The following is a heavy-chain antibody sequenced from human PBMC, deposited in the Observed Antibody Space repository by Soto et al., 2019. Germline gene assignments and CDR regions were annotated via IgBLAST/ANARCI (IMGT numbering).Heavy chain of an antibody. CDR2: ISGNGANT. J-gene: IGHJ4*02. V-gene: IGHV3-23*01. CDR3: AKDRPNYSGSGGGYYKAGGDY. Sequence: EVHLLGSGGGLVQPGGSLRLSCAASGLTFSTYAMSWVRQAPGKGLEWVSSISGNGANTYYTDSVKGRFIISRDNSKNTRFLQMNSLSAEDTALYYCAKDRPNYSGSGGGYYKAGGDYWGQGTLVTVSS. CDR1: GLTFSTYA. D-gene: IGHD3-10*01.